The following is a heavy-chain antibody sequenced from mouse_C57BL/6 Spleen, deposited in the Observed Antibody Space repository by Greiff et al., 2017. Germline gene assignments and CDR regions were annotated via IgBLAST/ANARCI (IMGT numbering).Heavy chain of an antibody. J-gene: IGHJ3*01. Sequence: QVQLQQSGAELVRPGSSVKLSCKASGYTFTSYWMHWVKQRPIQGLEWIGNIDPSDSETHYNQKFKDKATLTVDKSSSTAYMQLSSLTSEDSAVYYCASRDSSTWFAYWGQGTLVTVSA. CDR2: IDPSDSET. V-gene: IGHV1-52*01. CDR3: ASRDSSTWFAY. CDR1: GYTFTSYW. D-gene: IGHD3-2*02.